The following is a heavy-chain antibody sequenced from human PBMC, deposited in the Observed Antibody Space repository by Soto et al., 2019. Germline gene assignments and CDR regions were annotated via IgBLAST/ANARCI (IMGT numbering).Heavy chain of an antibody. CDR1: GFTFSNYG. CDR2: IWTDGNHK. CDR3: VRERGPFDGFDI. V-gene: IGHV3-33*01. Sequence: HPGGSLRLSCAASGFTFSNYGMHWVRQAPGKGLEWVSVIWTDGNHKYYLDSVKGRFTISRDNSKNTLSLQMNALRAEDTALYYCVRERGPFDGFDIWGQGTMVTVSS. J-gene: IGHJ3*02.